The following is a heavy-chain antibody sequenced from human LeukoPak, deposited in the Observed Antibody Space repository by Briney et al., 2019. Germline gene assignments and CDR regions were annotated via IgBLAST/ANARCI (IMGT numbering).Heavy chain of an antibody. CDR1: GFTFDDYA. Sequence: GGSLRLSCAASGFTFDDYAMHWVRQAPEKGLEWVSLISGEGGNTYYADSVKGRFTISRDNSKNSLYVQMNSLRTEDTALYYCATLVDPYDAFDIWGQGTMVTVSS. CDR3: ATLVDPYDAFDI. CDR2: ISGEGGNT. D-gene: IGHD1-26*01. J-gene: IGHJ3*02. V-gene: IGHV3-43*02.